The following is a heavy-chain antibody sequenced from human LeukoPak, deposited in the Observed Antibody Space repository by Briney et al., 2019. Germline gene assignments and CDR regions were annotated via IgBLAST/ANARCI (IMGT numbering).Heavy chain of an antibody. D-gene: IGHD6-19*01. CDR1: GGSISSYY. CDR3: GSAYSSGYADAFDI. J-gene: IGHJ3*02. V-gene: IGHV4-4*07. Sequence: PSETLSLTCTVSGGSISSYYWSWIRQPAGKGLEWIGRIYTSGSTNYNPSLKSRVTMSVDTSKNQFSLKLSSVTAADTAVYYCGSAYSSGYADAFDIWGQGTMVTVSS. CDR2: IYTSGST.